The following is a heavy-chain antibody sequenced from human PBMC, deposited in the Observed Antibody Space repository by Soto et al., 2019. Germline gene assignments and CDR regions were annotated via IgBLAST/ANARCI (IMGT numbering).Heavy chain of an antibody. J-gene: IGHJ3*01. Sequence: QVELVESGGGVVQPGRSLRLSCAASGFTFKNFGMSWVRQAPGKGLEWVAVISYDGKNKYYLVSVKGRFTISRDNSKNALYLQMTSLRVEATALYYCAKVLPVDASDLWGHGAMVIVSS. CDR1: GFTFKNFG. CDR3: AKVLPVDASDL. V-gene: IGHV3-30*18. CDR2: ISYDGKNK.